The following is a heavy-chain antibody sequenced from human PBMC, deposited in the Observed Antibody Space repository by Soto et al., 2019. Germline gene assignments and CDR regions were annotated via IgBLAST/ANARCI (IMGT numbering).Heavy chain of an antibody. CDR1: GYTLTTYV. D-gene: IGHD2-2*01. V-gene: IGHV1-18*01. J-gene: IGHJ4*02. CDR3: AREWCSRTGCYGVDY. CDR2: TNFNNGNT. Sequence: GATVKVSCKASGYTLTTYVITWVRQAPGQGLEWMGWTNFNNGNTNYAQKLRDRLTMTTDTSTSTAYMELKSLTSDDTAMDYCAREWCSRTGCYGVDYWGQGTPVTVSS.